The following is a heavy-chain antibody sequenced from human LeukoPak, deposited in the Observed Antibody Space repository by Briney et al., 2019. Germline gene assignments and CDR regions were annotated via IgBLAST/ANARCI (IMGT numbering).Heavy chain of an antibody. CDR1: GFTFSSYG. CDR3: AKDSSTWGNRYFDY. Sequence: PGRSLRLSCAVSGFTFSSYGIHWVRQAPGKGLEWVTFISHDGTKNYYADSVKGRFTVSRDNSKNTLYLQMDSLRADDTAVYYCAKDSSTWGNRYFDYWGRGTLVTVSS. D-gene: IGHD2-2*01. J-gene: IGHJ4*02. V-gene: IGHV3-30*18. CDR2: ISHDGTKN.